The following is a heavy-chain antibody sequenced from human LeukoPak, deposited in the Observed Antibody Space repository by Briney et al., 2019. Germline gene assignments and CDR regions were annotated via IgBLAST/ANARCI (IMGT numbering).Heavy chain of an antibody. CDR2: ISGSGGST. CDR1: GFTFSSYT. D-gene: IGHD5-18*01. CDR3: AKDCRIQLWLGFDY. J-gene: IGHJ4*02. Sequence: GGSLRVSCAASGFTFSSYTMSWVRQAPGKGLEWVSAISGSGGSTYYADSVKGRFTTSRDNSKNTLYLQMNSLRAEDTAVYYCAKDCRIQLWLGFDYWGQGTLVTVSS. V-gene: IGHV3-23*01.